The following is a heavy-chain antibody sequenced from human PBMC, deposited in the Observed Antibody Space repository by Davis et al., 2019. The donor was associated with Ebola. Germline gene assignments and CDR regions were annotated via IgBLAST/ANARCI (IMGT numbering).Heavy chain of an antibody. J-gene: IGHJ4*02. CDR2: IYYSGST. CDR3: ARDSLRGRVDY. V-gene: IGHV4-31*03. CDR1: GGSISSGGYY. Sequence: PSETLSLTCTVSGGSISSGGYYWSWIRQLPGKGLEWIGYIYYSGSTYYNPALESRVTISVDTSKNQFSLKLSSVTAADTAVYYCARDSLRGRVDYWGQGTLVTVSS. D-gene: IGHD3-10*01.